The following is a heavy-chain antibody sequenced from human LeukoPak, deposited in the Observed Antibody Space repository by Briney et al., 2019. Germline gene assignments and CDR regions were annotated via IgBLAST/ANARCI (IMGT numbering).Heavy chain of an antibody. Sequence: PSETLSLTCTVSGGSISSYYWSWIRQPAGKGLEWIGRIYTSGSTNYNPSLKSRVTMSVDTSKNQFSLKLSSVTAADTAVYYCARVSAGPLYSSSSYYFDYWGQGTLVTVSS. CDR1: GGSISSYY. CDR3: ARVSAGPLYSSSSYYFDY. CDR2: IYTSGST. D-gene: IGHD6-6*01. V-gene: IGHV4-4*07. J-gene: IGHJ4*02.